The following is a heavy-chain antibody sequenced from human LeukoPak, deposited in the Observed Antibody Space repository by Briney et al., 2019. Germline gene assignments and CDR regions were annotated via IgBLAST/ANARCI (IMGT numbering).Heavy chain of an antibody. CDR3: AKTEETLTGYYWADY. CDR1: GFTFSSYA. CDR2: ISGSGGST. J-gene: IGHJ4*02. V-gene: IGHV3-23*01. D-gene: IGHD3-9*01. Sequence: GGSLRLSCAASGFTFSSYAMSWVRQAPGKGLEWVSAISGSGGSTYYADSVEGRFTISRDNSKNTLYLQMNSLRAEDTAVYYCAKTEETLTGYYWADYWGQGTLVTVSS.